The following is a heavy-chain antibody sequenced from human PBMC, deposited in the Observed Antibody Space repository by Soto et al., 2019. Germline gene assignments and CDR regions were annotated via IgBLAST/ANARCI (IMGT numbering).Heavy chain of an antibody. J-gene: IGHJ3*02. Sequence: GGSLRLSCAASGFTFSTYGMHWVRQAPGKGLEWVAVISRDGSNKFYGESVKGRFAISRDNSKNTLSVQMNSLRVEETAVYYCVKDQGGDGGSIDIWGQGTMVTVSS. D-gene: IGHD2-21*02. V-gene: IGHV3-30*18. CDR1: GFTFSTYG. CDR2: ISRDGSNK. CDR3: VKDQGGDGGSIDI.